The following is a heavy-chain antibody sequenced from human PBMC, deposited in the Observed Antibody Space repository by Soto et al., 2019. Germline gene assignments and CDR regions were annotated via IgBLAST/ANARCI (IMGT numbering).Heavy chain of an antibody. CDR3: TTESASKTYYYYYGMDV. CDR2: IKSKTDGGTT. Sequence: LRLSCAASGFTFSNAWMSWVRQAPGKGLEWVGRIKSKTDGGTTDYAAPVKGRFTISRDDSKNTLYLQMNSLKNEDTAVYYCTTESASKTYYYYYGMDVWGQGTTVTVSS. CDR1: GFTFSNAW. J-gene: IGHJ6*02. V-gene: IGHV3-15*01.